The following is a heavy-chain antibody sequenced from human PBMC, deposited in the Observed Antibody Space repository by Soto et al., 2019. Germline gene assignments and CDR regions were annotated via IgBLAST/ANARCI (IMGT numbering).Heavy chain of an antibody. CDR2: VYYTGST. CDR1: GGSIDSYY. D-gene: IGHD2-2*01. J-gene: IGHJ4*02. V-gene: IGHV4-59*08. Sequence: SETLSLTCTVSGGSIDSYYWTWIRQPPGKGLEWIGYVYYTGSTTYSPSLKSRVTISVDTSMNQISLKLSSVTAADTALYYCARSSTSANYFDYWGQGTLVTVSS. CDR3: ARSSTSANYFDY.